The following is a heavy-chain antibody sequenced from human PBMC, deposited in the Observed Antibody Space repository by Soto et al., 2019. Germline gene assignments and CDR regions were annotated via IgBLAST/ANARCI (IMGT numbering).Heavy chain of an antibody. CDR1: GFTFSSYG. CDR2: ISYDGSNK. V-gene: IGHV3-30*18. J-gene: IGHJ6*02. CDR3: AKDGTDYSFYYYGMDV. D-gene: IGHD4-4*01. Sequence: QVQLVESGGGVVQPGRSLRLSCAASGFTFSSYGMHWVRQAPGKGLEWVAVISYDGSNKYYADSVKGRFTISRDNSKNXLYLQMNSLRAEDTAVYYCAKDGTDYSFYYYGMDVWGQGTTVTVSS.